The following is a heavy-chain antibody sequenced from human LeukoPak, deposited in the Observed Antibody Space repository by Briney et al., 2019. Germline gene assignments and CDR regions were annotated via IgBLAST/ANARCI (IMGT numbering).Heavy chain of an antibody. D-gene: IGHD1-26*01. CDR3: ARGPHDARWEGATYYYYGMDV. Sequence: SETLSLTCTVSGGSISSGGYYWSWIRQPPGKGLEWIGEINHSGSTNYNPSLKSRVTISVDTSKNQFSLKLSSVTAADTAVYYCARGPHDARWEGATYYYYGMDVWGQGTTVTVSS. CDR2: INHSGST. V-gene: IGHV4-39*07. CDR1: GGSISSGGYY. J-gene: IGHJ6*02.